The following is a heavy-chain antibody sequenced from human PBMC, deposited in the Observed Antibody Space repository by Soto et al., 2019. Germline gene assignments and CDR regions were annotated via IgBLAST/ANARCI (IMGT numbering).Heavy chain of an antibody. CDR1: GDSVPSNSAT. CDR2: TYYRSQWYN. Sequence: SQTLSLTCAISGDSVPSNSATWNWIRQSPSRGLEWLGRTYYRSQWYNDYAGSVQHQITINPDTSKNQLSLRINAVTPDYSAVYYCARVWEVAGPFDYWGQGTLVTVSS. V-gene: IGHV6-1*01. J-gene: IGHJ4*02. D-gene: IGHD6-19*01. CDR3: ARVWEVAGPFDY.